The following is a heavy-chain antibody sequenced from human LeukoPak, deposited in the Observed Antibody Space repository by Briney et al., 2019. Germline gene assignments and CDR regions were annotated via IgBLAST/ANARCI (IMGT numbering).Heavy chain of an antibody. V-gene: IGHV3-23*01. D-gene: IGHD1-26*01. CDR1: GFTFSSYA. J-gene: IGHJ4*02. CDR2: ISDSGGST. Sequence: GGSLRLSCAASGFTFSSYAMTWVRQAPGKGLEWVSIISDSGGSTYYADSVKGRFTISRDNSKNTLYLQMNSLRAEDTAVYYCAKFLSGSYYTDYFDYWGQGTLVTVSS. CDR3: AKFLSGSYYTDYFDY.